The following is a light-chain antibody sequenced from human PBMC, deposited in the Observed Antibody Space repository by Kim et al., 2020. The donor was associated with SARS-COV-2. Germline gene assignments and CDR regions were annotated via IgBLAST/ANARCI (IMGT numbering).Light chain of an antibody. J-gene: IGKJ4*01. Sequence: SPGESATLSCEASQSVRSSLAWYQHKPGQAPRLLIHGASTRATGIPARFSGSGSGTEFTLTISSLQSEDFAVYYCQQYNNWPLLTFGGGTKVDIK. V-gene: IGKV3-15*01. CDR2: GAS. CDR3: QQYNNWPLLT. CDR1: QSVRSS.